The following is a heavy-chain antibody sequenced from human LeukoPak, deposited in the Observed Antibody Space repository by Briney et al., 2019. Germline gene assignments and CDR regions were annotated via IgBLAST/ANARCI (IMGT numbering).Heavy chain of an antibody. D-gene: IGHD3-22*01. J-gene: IGHJ3*01. Sequence: SGTLSLTCTVSGGSISSYYWSWIRQPPGKGLEWIGYIYYSGSTNYNPSLKSRVTISVDTSKNQFSLKLSSVTAADTAVYYCATSSGYIHTVWGQGTMVTVSS. CDR2: IYYSGST. V-gene: IGHV4-59*01. CDR3: ATSSGYIHTV. CDR1: GGSISSYY.